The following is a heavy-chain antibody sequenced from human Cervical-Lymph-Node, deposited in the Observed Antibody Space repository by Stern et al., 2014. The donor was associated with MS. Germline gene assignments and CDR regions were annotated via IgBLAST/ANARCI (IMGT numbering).Heavy chain of an antibody. V-gene: IGHV3-7*01. CDR1: GFTFRSYW. Sequence: EVQLVESGGGLVQPGGSLRLSCAASGFTFRSYWMSWVRQAPGKGLEWVANIKQDESEKYYVDSVKGRFTISRDNAKNSLYLQMNSLRAEDTAVYYCARDRLSLWLPDYWGQGTLVTVSS. CDR3: ARDRLSLWLPDY. CDR2: IKQDESEK. D-gene: IGHD5-18*01. J-gene: IGHJ4*02.